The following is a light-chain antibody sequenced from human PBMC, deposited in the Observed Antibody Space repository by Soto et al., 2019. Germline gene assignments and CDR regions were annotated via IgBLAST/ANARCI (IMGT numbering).Light chain of an antibody. CDR1: SSDVGGYNY. J-gene: IGLJ1*01. CDR3: SSFTSAYTFV. Sequence: QSALTQPASVYGSPGQSIAISCTGTSSDVGGYNYVSWYQQHPGKAPKLLLPEVSKRPSGVSDRFSGSKSGNTASLTISGLQTQDEADYYCSSFTSAYTFVFGTGTKVTV. CDR2: EVS. V-gene: IGLV2-14*01.